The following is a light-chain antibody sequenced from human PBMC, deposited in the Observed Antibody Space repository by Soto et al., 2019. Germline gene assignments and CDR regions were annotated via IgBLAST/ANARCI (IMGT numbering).Light chain of an antibody. CDR2: EVS. V-gene: IGLV2-14*01. J-gene: IGLJ2*01. CDR3: TSYTRTRNLL. CDR1: SSDVGAYNY. Sequence: QSVMTQPACVSGSPGQSITISCTGTSSDVGAYNYVSWYQHHPGRAPKLIIFEVSHRPSGVSDRFSGSKSGNTASLTISGLQTEDEADYYCTSYTRTRNLLFGGGTKLTVL.